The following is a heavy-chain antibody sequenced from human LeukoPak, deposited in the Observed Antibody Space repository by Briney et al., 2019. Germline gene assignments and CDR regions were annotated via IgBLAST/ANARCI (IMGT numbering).Heavy chain of an antibody. CDR1: GFTFSRYW. Sequence: GGSLRLSCAASGFTFSRYWMHWVRQAPGKGLEWVAVISYDGSNKYYADSVKGRFTISRDNSKNTLYLQMNSLRAEDTAVYYCAKDQNGSGSYRFDYWGQGTLVTVSS. D-gene: IGHD3-10*01. V-gene: IGHV3-30*18. CDR2: ISYDGSNK. CDR3: AKDQNGSGSYRFDY. J-gene: IGHJ4*02.